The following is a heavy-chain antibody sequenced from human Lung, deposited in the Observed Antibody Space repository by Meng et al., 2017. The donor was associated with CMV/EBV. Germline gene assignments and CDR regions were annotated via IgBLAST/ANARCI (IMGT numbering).Heavy chain of an antibody. V-gene: IGHV3-7*01. Sequence: GGSLRLSCAASGFTFSSHWMCWVRQAPGKGMEWVANIKAEGSEKYYVDSVKGRFTVSRDNAKNSLYLQMNSLRAEDTAVYYCACNSGDCWGQGTLVTVSS. J-gene: IGHJ4*02. CDR3: ACNSGDC. CDR1: GFTFSSHW. CDR2: IKAEGSEK. D-gene: IGHD3-10*01.